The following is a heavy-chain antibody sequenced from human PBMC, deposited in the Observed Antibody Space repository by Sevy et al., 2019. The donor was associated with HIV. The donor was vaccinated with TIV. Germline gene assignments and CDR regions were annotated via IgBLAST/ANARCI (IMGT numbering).Heavy chain of an antibody. CDR3: ARPQYGGSHLLFDY. J-gene: IGHJ4*02. Sequence: SETLSLTCTVSGDSISNGDYYWGWIRQPPGKGPEWIGSSYFSGSTYYNPSLMSRVTISVDTSRNQFSLKLSSVTAADTAVYYCARPQYGGSHLLFDYWGQGTLVTVSS. D-gene: IGHD5-12*01. CDR2: SYFSGST. V-gene: IGHV4-39*01. CDR1: GDSISNGDYY.